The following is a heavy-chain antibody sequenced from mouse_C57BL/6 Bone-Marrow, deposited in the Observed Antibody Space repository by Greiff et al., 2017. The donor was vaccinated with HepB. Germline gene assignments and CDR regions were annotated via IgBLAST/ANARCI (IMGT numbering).Heavy chain of an antibody. Sequence: QVQLQQPGAELVMPGASVKLSCKASGYTFTSYWMHWVKQRPGQGLEWIGEIDPSDSYTNYNQKFKGKSTLTVDKSSSTAYMQLSSLTSEDSAVYYCARTCIYYYGSSYEKNAMDYWGQGTSVTVSS. D-gene: IGHD1-1*01. CDR2: IDPSDSYT. CDR1: GYTFTSYW. J-gene: IGHJ4*01. CDR3: ARTCIYYYGSSYEKNAMDY. V-gene: IGHV1-69*01.